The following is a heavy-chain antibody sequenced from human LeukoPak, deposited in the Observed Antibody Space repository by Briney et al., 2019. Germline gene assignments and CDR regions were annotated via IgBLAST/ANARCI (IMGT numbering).Heavy chain of an antibody. D-gene: IGHD6-19*01. CDR3: ARDSSGWYLYYYYGMDV. J-gene: IGHJ6*02. Sequence: SQTLSLTCAISGDSVSSNSAAWNWIRQPPSRGLEWLGRTYYRSKWYNDYAVSVKSRITINPDTSKNQFSLQLNSVTPEDTAVYYCARDSSGWYLYYYYGMDVWGQGTTVTVSS. CDR1: GDSVSSNSAA. V-gene: IGHV6-1*01. CDR2: TYYRSKWYN.